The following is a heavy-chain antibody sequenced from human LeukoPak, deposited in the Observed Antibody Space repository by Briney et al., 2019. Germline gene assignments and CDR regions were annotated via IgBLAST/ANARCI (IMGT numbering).Heavy chain of an antibody. CDR1: GFTFSSYS. CDR3: AREADCSGGTCYRGAFDI. CDR2: IWYDGSNN. J-gene: IGHJ3*02. V-gene: IGHV3-33*08. D-gene: IGHD2-15*01. Sequence: GGSLRLSCAASGFTFSSYSMNWVRQAPGKGLEWVAAIWYDGSNNYYVDSVKGRFTISRDNSKNTLYLQMNSLRAEDTAVYHCAREADCSGGTCYRGAFDIWGQGTMVTVSS.